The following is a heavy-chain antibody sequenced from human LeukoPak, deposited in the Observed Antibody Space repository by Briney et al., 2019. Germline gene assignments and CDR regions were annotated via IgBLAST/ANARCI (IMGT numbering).Heavy chain of an antibody. V-gene: IGHV4-59*08. CDR2: IYYSGGT. Sequence: SETLSLTCTVSGGSISSYYWSWIRQPPGKGLEWIGYIYYSGGTNYNPSLKSRVTIPVDTSKNQFSLKLSSVTAADTAVYYCARGTTGYDILTGYYNVHPFDYWGQGTLVTVSS. J-gene: IGHJ4*02. D-gene: IGHD3-9*01. CDR1: GGSISSYY. CDR3: ARGTTGYDILTGYYNVHPFDY.